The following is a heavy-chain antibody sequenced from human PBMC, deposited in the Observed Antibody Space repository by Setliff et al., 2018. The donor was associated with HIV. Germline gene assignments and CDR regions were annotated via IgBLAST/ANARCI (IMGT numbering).Heavy chain of an antibody. J-gene: IGHJ2*01. CDR3: ARVEYYGSGSYYYNWYFDL. CDR2: IYHSGST. V-gene: IGHV4-38-2*01. CDR1: GYSISSAYY. Sequence: SETLSLTCAVSGYSISSAYYWGWIWQPPGKGLEWIASIYHSGSTYYNPSLKSRVTISVDTSKNQFSLRLSSVTAADTAVYYCARVEYYGSGSYYYNWYFDLWGRGTLVTVSS. D-gene: IGHD3-10*01.